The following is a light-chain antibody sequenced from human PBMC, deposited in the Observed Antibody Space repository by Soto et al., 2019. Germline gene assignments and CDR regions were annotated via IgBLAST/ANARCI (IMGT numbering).Light chain of an antibody. V-gene: IGLV1-40*01. CDR2: GNS. CDR3: QSYDSSLSFYV. CDR1: SSNIGAGYD. J-gene: IGLJ1*01. Sequence: QSVLTQPPSVSGAPGQRVTISCTGSSSNIGAGYDVHWYQQLPGTAPKLLIYGNSNRPSGVPDRFSGSKSGTSASLAITGLQAEDEADYYCQSYDSSLSFYVFGTGTRSPS.